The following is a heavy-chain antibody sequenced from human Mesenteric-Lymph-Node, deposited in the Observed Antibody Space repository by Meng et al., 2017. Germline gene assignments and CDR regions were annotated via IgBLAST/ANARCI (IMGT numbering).Heavy chain of an antibody. J-gene: IGHJ4*02. D-gene: IGHD6-13*01. Sequence: GESLKISCAASGFTFSDYYMSWIRQAPGKGLEWVSYISSSGSTIYYADSVKGRFTISRDNAKNSLYLQMNSLRAEDTAVYYCASRRYSSSWYYFDYWGQGTLVTVSS. CDR1: GFTFSDYY. V-gene: IGHV3-11*04. CDR2: ISSSGSTI. CDR3: ASRRYSSSWYYFDY.